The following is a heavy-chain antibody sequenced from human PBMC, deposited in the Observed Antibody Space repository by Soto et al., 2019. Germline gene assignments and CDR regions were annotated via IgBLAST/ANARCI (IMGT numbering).Heavy chain of an antibody. CDR2: INPSGDSR. J-gene: IGHJ5*02. CDR1: GFSFSDYF. CDR3: ARDNSQNYGNTAASSWFHP. Sequence: ASVKVSFKASGFSFSDYFMHWVRQAPGQGLEWMGIINPSGDSRNYAQKFQGRVTITRDTSTSTVYMDLSSLRYEDTAVYYCARDNSQNYGNTAASSWFHPWGQGTPVTVSS. V-gene: IGHV1-46*01. D-gene: IGHD2-15*01.